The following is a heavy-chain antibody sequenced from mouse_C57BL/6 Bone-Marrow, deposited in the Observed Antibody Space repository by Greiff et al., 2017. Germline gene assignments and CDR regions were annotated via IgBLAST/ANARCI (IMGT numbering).Heavy chain of an antibody. CDR2: IDPEDGDT. D-gene: IGHD1-1*01. V-gene: IGHV14-1*01. CDR3: TTWGDYYGSSYGFAY. J-gene: IGHJ3*01. Sequence: VHVKQSGAELVRPGASVKLSCTASGFNIKDYYMHWVKQRPEQGLEWIGRIDPEDGDTEYAPKFQGKATMTADTSSNTAYLQLSSLTSEDTVVYYCTTWGDYYGSSYGFAYWGQGTLVTVSA. CDR1: GFNIKDYY.